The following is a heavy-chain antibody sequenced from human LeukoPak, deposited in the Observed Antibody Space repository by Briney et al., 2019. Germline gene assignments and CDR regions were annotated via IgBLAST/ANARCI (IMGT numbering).Heavy chain of an antibody. CDR1: GYTFTNYA. CDR3: ARAYQRLGELSLPNY. D-gene: IGHD3-16*02. Sequence: ASVKVSCKASGYTFTNYAMNWVRQAPGQGLEWMGWIHPSTGNPTYAQGFTGRFVFSLDTSVCTTYLQISSLKAEDTAVYYCARAYQRLGELSLPNYWGQGTLVTVSS. J-gene: IGHJ4*02. CDR2: IHPSTGNP. V-gene: IGHV7-4-1*02.